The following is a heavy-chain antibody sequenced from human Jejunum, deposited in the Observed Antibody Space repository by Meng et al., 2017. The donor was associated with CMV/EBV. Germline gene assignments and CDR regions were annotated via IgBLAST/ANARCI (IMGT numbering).Heavy chain of an antibody. CDR3: ARDNDGSSHYSQFDY. CDR1: GFHSKSYG. J-gene: IGHJ4*02. Sequence: SGFHSKSYGRHWSRQVPGKGLGWVAVIWYDGSRKYCADTVQGRFSISRDDSKNTVYLQMNSLRAEDTAVYYCARDNDGSSHYSQFDYWGQGTLVTVSS. V-gene: IGHV3-33*01. D-gene: IGHD3-22*01. CDR2: IWYDGSRK.